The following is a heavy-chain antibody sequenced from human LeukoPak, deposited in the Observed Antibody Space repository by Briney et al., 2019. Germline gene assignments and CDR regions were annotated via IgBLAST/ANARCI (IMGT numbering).Heavy chain of an antibody. D-gene: IGHD6-19*01. CDR3: AKDRGSGLYYYIMDV. CDR1: GFTFDDYA. Sequence: GGSLRLSCTASGFTFDDYAMHWVRQAPGKGLEWVSGISWNSGRLDYADSVKGRFTISRDNAKNSLYLQMNSLRAEDTAFYYCAKDRGSGLYYYIMDVWGQGTTVTVSS. V-gene: IGHV3-9*01. J-gene: IGHJ6*02. CDR2: ISWNSGRL.